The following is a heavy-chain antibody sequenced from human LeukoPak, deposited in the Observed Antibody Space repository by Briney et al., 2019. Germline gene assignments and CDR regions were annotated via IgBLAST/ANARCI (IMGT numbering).Heavy chain of an antibody. D-gene: IGHD4-17*01. CDR1: GFTFSSYA. V-gene: IGHV3-23*01. CDR3: ANTRDYGDPFDFDY. CDR2: ISGSGGST. J-gene: IGHJ4*02. Sequence: GESLKISCAASGFTFSSYAMSWVRQAPGKGLEWVSAISGSGGSTYYADSVKGRFTISRDNSKNTLYLQMNSLRAEDTAVYYCANTRDYGDPFDFDYWGQGTLVTVSS.